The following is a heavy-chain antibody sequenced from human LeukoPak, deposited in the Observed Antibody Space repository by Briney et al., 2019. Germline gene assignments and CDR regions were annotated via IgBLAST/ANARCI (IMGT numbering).Heavy chain of an antibody. D-gene: IGHD4-23*01. Sequence: GGSLRLSCAASGFTFSTYWMSWVRQAPGKGLEWVANINQDGTEKDYVDSVKGRFTISRDNAKNSLYLQMNSLRAEDTAVYYCARDPYGGYYFDYWGQGTLVTVSS. J-gene: IGHJ4*02. CDR1: GFTFSTYW. CDR3: ARDPYGGYYFDY. CDR2: INQDGTEK. V-gene: IGHV3-7*01.